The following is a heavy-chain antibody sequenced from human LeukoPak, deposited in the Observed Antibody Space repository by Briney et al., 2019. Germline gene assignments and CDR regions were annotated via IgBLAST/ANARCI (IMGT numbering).Heavy chain of an antibody. CDR3: ARADHIVVVTSDAFDI. CDR2: ISAYNGNT. V-gene: IGHV1-18*01. J-gene: IGHJ3*02. D-gene: IGHD3-22*01. Sequence: ASVKVPCKASGYTFTSYGISWVRQAPGQGLEWMGWISAYNGNTNYAQKLQGRVTMTTDTSTSTAYMELRSLRSDDTAVYYCARADHIVVVTSDAFDIWGQGTMVTVSS. CDR1: GYTFTSYG.